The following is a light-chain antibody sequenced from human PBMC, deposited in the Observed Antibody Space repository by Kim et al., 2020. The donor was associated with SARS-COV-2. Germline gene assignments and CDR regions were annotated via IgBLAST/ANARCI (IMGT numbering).Light chain of an antibody. V-gene: IGKV1-39*01. J-gene: IGKJ5*01. CDR1: QKISNY. CDR2: DGF. CDR3: QQSFDKPIT. Sequence: DIQMTQFPSSLSASVGDRVTITCRASQKISNYLSWYQQKRPGTSPKLLIYDGFSLHSGVPPRFSGSLSGTNFSLTIRGLQPEDFATYYCQQSFDKPITFGQGTRLEIK.